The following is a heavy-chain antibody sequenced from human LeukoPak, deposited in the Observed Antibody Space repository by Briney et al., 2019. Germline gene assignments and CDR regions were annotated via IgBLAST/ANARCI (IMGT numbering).Heavy chain of an antibody. CDR2: ISGSGDST. CDR3: AKARPLDSSSWSHGDY. CDR1: RFTFSNSI. Sequence: PGGSLRLSCASSRFTFSNSIFHWVRQAPGKGLEWVSAISGSGDSTYYGDSVKGRFTISRDNSKNTLYLHMNSLRAEDTAVYYCAKARPLDSSSWSHGDYWGQGTLVTVSS. D-gene: IGHD6-13*01. J-gene: IGHJ4*02. V-gene: IGHV3-23*01.